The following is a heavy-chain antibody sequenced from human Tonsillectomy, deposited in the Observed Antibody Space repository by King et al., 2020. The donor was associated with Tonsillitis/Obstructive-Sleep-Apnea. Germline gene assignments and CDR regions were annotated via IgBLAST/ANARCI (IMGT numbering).Heavy chain of an antibody. Sequence: QLQESGPGLVKPSETLSLTCTVSGGSISSSSYYWGWIRQPPGKGLEWIGSIYYSGSNHYNPSLKRRVTISVDTSKNQFSLKLSSVTAADTAVYYCAGYSYGSYYFDYWGQGTLVTVSS. CDR2: IYYSGSN. J-gene: IGHJ4*02. CDR3: AGYSYGSYYFDY. CDR1: GGSISSSSYY. V-gene: IGHV4-39*01. D-gene: IGHD5-18*01.